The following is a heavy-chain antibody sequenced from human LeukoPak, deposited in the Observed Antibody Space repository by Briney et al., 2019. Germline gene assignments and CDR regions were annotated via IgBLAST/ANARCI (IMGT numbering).Heavy chain of an antibody. CDR3: ARDRTRSAYEFDY. Sequence: GGSLRLSRAASGFTFSSYGMHWVRQAPGKGLEWVAVISYDGKNEYYADSVKGRFTISRDNSKNTLFLQVNSLRGEDTAVYYCARDRTRSAYEFDYWGEGTLVTVSS. J-gene: IGHJ4*02. CDR2: ISYDGKNE. V-gene: IGHV3-30*03. CDR1: GFTFSSYG. D-gene: IGHD5-12*01.